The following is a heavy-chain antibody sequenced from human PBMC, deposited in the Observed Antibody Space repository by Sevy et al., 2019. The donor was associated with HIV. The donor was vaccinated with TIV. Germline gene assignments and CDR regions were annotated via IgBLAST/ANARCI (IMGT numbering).Heavy chain of an antibody. CDR1: GFTFSSYW. V-gene: IGHV3-7*03. CDR3: ARVGYDFWKGYYFDY. Sequence: GGSLRLSCAASGFTFSSYWMSWVRQAPGKGLEWVANIKQDGSEKYYVHSVKGRFTISRDNAKNSLYLQMNSLRAEDTAVYYCARVGYDFWKGYYFDYWGQGTLVTVSS. D-gene: IGHD3-3*01. J-gene: IGHJ4*02. CDR2: IKQDGSEK.